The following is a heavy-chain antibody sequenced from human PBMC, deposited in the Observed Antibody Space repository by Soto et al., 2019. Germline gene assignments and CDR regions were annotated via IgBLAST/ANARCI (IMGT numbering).Heavy chain of an antibody. CDR1: GASISNAY. D-gene: IGHD5-12*01. CDR2: IHSSGTF. Sequence: QVQLQESGPGLVTPSETLSLTCTVSGASISNAYWSWIRQAAGKRLEWIGRIHSSGTFNYNPSLKSRVSISRDTSKNQISLKLSSVTAADTAVYYCARDNIVSKGYGMDVWGQGTTVTVSS. CDR3: ARDNIVSKGYGMDV. V-gene: IGHV4-4*07. J-gene: IGHJ6*02.